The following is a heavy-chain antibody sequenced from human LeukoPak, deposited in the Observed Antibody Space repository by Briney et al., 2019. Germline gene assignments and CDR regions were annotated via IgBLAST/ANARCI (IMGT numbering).Heavy chain of an antibody. CDR3: ARNPGYYDSSAFDI. CDR2: INHSGST. CDR1: GGSFNTYY. Sequence: SETLSLTCAVYGGSFNTYYWSWIRQPPGKGLEWIGEINHSGSTNYNPSLKSRFTISVDKSKNQFSLKLSSVTAADTAVYYCARNPGYYDSSAFDIWGQGTMVTVSS. D-gene: IGHD3-22*01. V-gene: IGHV4-34*01. J-gene: IGHJ3*02.